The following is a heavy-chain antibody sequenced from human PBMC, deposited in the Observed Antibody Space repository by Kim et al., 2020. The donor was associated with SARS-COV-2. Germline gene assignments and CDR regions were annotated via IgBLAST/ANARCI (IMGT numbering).Heavy chain of an antibody. CDR2: INHSGST. Sequence: SETLSLTCAVYGLSFSGYYWSWIRQPPGKGLEWIGEINHSGSTNYNPSLKSRVTISVDTSKNQFSLKLSSVTAADTAVYYCARVMDRGYFDYWGQGTLVT. V-gene: IGHV4-34*01. CDR1: GLSFSGYY. J-gene: IGHJ4*02. D-gene: IGHD2-8*01. CDR3: ARVMDRGYFDY.